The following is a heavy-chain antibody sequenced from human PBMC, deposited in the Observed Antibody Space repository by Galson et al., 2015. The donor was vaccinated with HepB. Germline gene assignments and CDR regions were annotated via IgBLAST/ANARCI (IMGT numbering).Heavy chain of an antibody. D-gene: IGHD3-10*01. J-gene: IGHJ2*01. V-gene: IGHV1-18*01. Sequence: SVKVSCKASGYTFTSYGISWVRQAPGQGLEWMGWISAYNGNTNYAQKLQGRVTMTTDTSTSTAYMELRSLRSDDTAVYYCARGSGDYYGSGRFGYFDLWGRGTLVTVSS. CDR3: ARGSGDYYGSGRFGYFDL. CDR2: ISAYNGNT. CDR1: GYTFTSYG.